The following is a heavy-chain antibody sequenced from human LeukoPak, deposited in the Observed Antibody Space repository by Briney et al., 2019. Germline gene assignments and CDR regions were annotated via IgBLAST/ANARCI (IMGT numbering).Heavy chain of an antibody. Sequence: GGSLRLSCAASGFTFSSYGMHWVRQAPGKGLEWVAVIWYDGSNKYYADSVKGRFTISRDNSKNTLYLQMNSLRAEDTAVYYCARAGAPAAAALDYWAQGTLVTVSS. D-gene: IGHD6-13*01. CDR3: ARAGAPAAAALDY. CDR1: GFTFSSYG. J-gene: IGHJ4*02. CDR2: IWYDGSNK. V-gene: IGHV3-33*01.